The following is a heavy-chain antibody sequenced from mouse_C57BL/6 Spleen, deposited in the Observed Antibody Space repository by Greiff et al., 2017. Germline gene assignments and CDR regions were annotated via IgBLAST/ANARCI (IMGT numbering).Heavy chain of an antibody. CDR1: GYTFTSYG. CDR3: ARLATTGFPY. CDR2: ICPRSGNT. V-gene: IGHV1-81*01. J-gene: IGHJ4*01. Sequence: QVQLKQSGAELARPGASVKLSCKASGYTFTSYGISWVKQRTGQGLEWIGEICPRSGNTYSNEKFKGKATLTSAKSSSTAYIELRSLTSEDSAVFFCARLATTGFPYWGQGTSVTVSS. D-gene: IGHD1-1*01.